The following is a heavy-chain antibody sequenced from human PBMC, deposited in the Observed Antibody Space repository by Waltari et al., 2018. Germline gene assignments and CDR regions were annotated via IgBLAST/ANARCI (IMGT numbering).Heavy chain of an antibody. D-gene: IGHD4-17*01. V-gene: IGHV3-7*01. CDR2: INEDASVK. CDR3: AHDYGDSGRTY. CDR1: GFTFSRPW. Sequence: EVQLVESGGGLVQPGGSLRLPCAASGFTFSRPWMSWVRQAPGKGLEWVANINEDASVKYYVDSVKGRFTISRDNAKNSLYLQMNSLRVEDTAVYFCAHDYGDSGRTYWGQGTLVTVSS. J-gene: IGHJ4*02.